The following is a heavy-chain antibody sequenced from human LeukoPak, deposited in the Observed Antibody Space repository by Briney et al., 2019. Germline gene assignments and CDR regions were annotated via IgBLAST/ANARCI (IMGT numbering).Heavy chain of an antibody. J-gene: IGHJ5*02. CDR1: GFTFSSYW. D-gene: IGHD2-8*01. CDR3: ARDCTNGLCYADH. CDR2: IKQDGSEK. Sequence: GGSLGLSCAASGFTFSSYWMSWVRQAPGKGLEWVAMIKQDGSEKYYADSVKGRFTISRDNAKNSLYLQMNSLKAEDTAVYYCARDCTNGLCYADHWGQGTLVTVSS. V-gene: IGHV3-7*01.